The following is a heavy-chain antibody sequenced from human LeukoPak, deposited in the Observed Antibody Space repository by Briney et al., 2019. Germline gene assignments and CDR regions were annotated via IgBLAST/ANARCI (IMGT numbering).Heavy chain of an antibody. CDR3: ARDSKRYYDSSGYFYYYGMDV. J-gene: IGHJ6*02. CDR1: GGSISSGGYY. V-gene: IGHV4-31*03. D-gene: IGHD3-22*01. CDR2: IYYSGST. Sequence: SEILSLTCTVSGGSISSGGYYWSWIRQHPGKGLEWIGYIYYSGSTYYNPSLKSRVTISVDTSKNQFSLKLSSVTAADTAVYYCARDSKRYYDSSGYFYYYGMDVWGQGTTVTVSS.